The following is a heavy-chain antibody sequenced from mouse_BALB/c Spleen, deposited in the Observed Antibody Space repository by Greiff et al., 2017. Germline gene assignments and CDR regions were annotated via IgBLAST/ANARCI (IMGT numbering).Heavy chain of an antibody. Sequence: EVMLVESGGGLVQPGGSRKLSCAASGFTFSDYGMAWVRQAPGKGPEWVAFISNLAYSIYYADTVTGRFTISRENAKNTLYLEMSSLRSEDTAMYYCARDTNGNYVGGAMDYWGQGTSVTVSS. CDR2: ISNLAYSI. J-gene: IGHJ4*01. V-gene: IGHV5-15*02. D-gene: IGHD2-1*01. CDR1: GFTFSDYG. CDR3: ARDTNGNYVGGAMDY.